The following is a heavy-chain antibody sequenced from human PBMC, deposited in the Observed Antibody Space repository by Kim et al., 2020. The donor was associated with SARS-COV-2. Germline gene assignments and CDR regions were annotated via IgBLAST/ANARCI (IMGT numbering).Heavy chain of an antibody. V-gene: IGHV3-73*01. Sequence: GGSLRLSCAASGFTFSGSAMHWVRQASGKGLEWVGRIRSKANSYATAYAASVKGRFTISRDDSKNTAYLQMNSLKTEDTAVYYCTRLPDSDYDILTGYSRPYGMDVWGQGTTVTVSS. CDR1: GFTFSGSA. CDR3: TRLPDSDYDILTGYSRPYGMDV. D-gene: IGHD3-9*01. CDR2: IRSKANSYAT. J-gene: IGHJ6*02.